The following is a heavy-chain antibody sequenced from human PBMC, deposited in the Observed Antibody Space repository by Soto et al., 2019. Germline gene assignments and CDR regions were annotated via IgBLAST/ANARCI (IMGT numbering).Heavy chain of an antibody. CDR1: GFTFSSYS. V-gene: IGHV3-21*01. Sequence: GGSLRLSCAASGFTFSSYSMNWVRQAPGKGLEWVSSISSSSSYIYYADSVKGRFTISRDNAKNSLYLQMNSLRAEDTAVYYCARDGGYCSGGSCYSSSSYYYYGMDVWGQGTTVTVSS. CDR3: ARDGGYCSGGSCYSSSSYYYYGMDV. CDR2: ISSSSSYI. D-gene: IGHD2-15*01. J-gene: IGHJ6*02.